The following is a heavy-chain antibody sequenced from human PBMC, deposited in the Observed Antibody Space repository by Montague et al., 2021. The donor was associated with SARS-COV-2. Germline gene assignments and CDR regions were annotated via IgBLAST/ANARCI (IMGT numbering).Heavy chain of an antibody. D-gene: IGHD4-17*01. Sequence: SPRLSCAASGFNIVSYWMSWVRQAPGKGLEWVANIRQDGSDKYYVDSVRGRFTISRDNAKNSLYLQMNSLRAADTGVYYCTRDRDYGDYLNWFNPWGQGTLVTVSS. V-gene: IGHV3-7*01. CDR2: IRQDGSDK. CDR1: GFNIVSYW. CDR3: TRDRDYGDYLNWFNP. J-gene: IGHJ5*02.